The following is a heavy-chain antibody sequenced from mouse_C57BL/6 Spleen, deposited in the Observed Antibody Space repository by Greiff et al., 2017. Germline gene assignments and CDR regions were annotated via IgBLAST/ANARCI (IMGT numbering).Heavy chain of an antibody. D-gene: IGHD1-1*01. J-gene: IGHJ3*01. Sequence: QVQLQQSGPELVKPGASVKISCKASGYAFSSSWMNWVKQRPGKGLEWIGRIYPGDGDTNYNGKFKGKATLTADKSSSTAYMQLSSLTSEDSAVYFCAREDYGSSVFAYWGQGTLVTVSA. CDR2: IYPGDGDT. V-gene: IGHV1-82*01. CDR3: AREDYGSSVFAY. CDR1: GYAFSSSW.